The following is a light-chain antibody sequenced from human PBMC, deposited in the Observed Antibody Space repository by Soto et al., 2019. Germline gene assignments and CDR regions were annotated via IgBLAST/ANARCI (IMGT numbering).Light chain of an antibody. CDR2: YDS. CDR1: NIGNKR. Sequence: SYELTQPPSVSVAPEKTATITCGGNNIGNKRVHWYLQKPGQAPGLLISYDSDRPSGIPEQFSGSNSENTATLTISKVEAGDEADYYCQVWDILSDNYVFGSGTKLTVL. CDR3: QVWDILSDNYV. J-gene: IGLJ1*01. V-gene: IGLV3-21*04.